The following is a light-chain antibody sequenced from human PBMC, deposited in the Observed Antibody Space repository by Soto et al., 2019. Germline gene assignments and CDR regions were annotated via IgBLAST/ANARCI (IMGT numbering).Light chain of an antibody. CDR2: AAS. J-gene: IGKJ2*01. V-gene: IGKV1-39*01. Sequence: DIQMTQSPSSLSASIGDRVTITCRASQSISSYLNWYQQKPGKAPKLLISAASSLESGVPSRFSGSGSGTDFTLTISSLQPEDFATYYCQQGYSTPRTFGQGTQLELK. CDR1: QSISSY. CDR3: QQGYSTPRT.